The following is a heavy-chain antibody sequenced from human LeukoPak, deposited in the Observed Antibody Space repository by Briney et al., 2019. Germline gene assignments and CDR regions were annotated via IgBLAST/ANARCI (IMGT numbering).Heavy chain of an antibody. J-gene: IGHJ6*02. CDR3: AKDPNWNYWFLDGMDV. CDR2: IYYSGST. D-gene: IGHD1-7*01. Sequence: SETLSLTCTVSGGSISSYYWTWLRQPPGKGLEWIGYIYYSGSTNYNPSLKSRVSMSLETSKNQFSLKLRSVTAADTAVYYCAKDPNWNYWFLDGMDVWGQGTTVTVSS. V-gene: IGHV4-59*12. CDR1: GGSISSYY.